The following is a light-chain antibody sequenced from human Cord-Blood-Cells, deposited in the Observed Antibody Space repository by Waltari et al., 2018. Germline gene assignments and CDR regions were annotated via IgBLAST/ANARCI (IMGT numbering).Light chain of an antibody. CDR2: GNS. CDR1: SSNIGAGYD. Sequence: QSVLTQPPSVSGAPGHRVTISCTGSSSNIGAGYDLPWYQQLPGTAPKLLIYGNSNRPSGVPDRFSGSKSGTSASLAITGLQAEDEADYYCQSYDSSLSGSVFGGGTKLTVL. CDR3: QSYDSSLSGSV. J-gene: IGLJ3*02. V-gene: IGLV1-40*01.